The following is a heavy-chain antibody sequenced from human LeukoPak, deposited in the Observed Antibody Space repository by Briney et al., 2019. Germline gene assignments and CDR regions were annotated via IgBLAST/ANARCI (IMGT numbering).Heavy chain of an antibody. J-gene: IGHJ4*02. Sequence: SETLSLTCAVYGGSFSGYYWSWIRQPPGKGLEWIGEINHSGSTNYNPSLKSRVTISVDTSKNQFSLKLSSVTAADTAVYYCARRPEYSSSSGFSHSVDYWGQGTLVTVSS. CDR2: INHSGST. CDR1: GGSFSGYY. V-gene: IGHV4-34*01. D-gene: IGHD6-6*01. CDR3: ARRPEYSSSSGFSHSVDY.